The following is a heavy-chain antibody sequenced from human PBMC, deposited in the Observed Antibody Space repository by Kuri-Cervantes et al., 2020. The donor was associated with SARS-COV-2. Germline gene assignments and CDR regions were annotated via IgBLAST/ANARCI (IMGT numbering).Heavy chain of an antibody. J-gene: IGHJ4*02. D-gene: IGHD2-2*01. CDR1: GSTFSSYS. CDR2: ISSSSSYI. Sequence: GESLKISCAASGSTFSSYSMNWVRQAPGKGLEWVSSISSSSSYIYYADSVKGRFTISRDNAKNSLYLQMNSLRAEDTAVYYCAREHCSSTSCYGLDYWGQGTLVTVSS. V-gene: IGHV3-21*01. CDR3: AREHCSSTSCYGLDY.